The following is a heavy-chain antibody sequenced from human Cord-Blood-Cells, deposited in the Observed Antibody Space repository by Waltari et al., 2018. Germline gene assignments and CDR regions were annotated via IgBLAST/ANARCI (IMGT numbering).Heavy chain of an antibody. CDR1: GYTFTGYY. Sequence: QVQLVQSGAEVKKSGASVKVSCKASGYTFTGYYMHWVRQAPGQGLEWMGGTDPNRGGTNYAQKVQGRVTRTRDTSISRAYMELSRLRSDDTAVYYCARALPSSWAAEYFQHWGQGTLVTVSS. CDR2: TDPNRGGT. D-gene: IGHD6-13*01. J-gene: IGHJ1*01. CDR3: ARALPSSWAAEYFQH. V-gene: IGHV1-2*02.